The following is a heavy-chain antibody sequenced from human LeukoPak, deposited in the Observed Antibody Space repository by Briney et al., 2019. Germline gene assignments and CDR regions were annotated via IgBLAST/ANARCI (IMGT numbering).Heavy chain of an antibody. CDR1: GYTFTSYD. CDR2: MNPNSGNT. V-gene: IGHV1-8*01. Sequence: ASVKVSCKASGYTFTSYDINWVRQATGQGLEWMGWMNPNSGNTGYAQKFQGRVTMTRNTSISTAYMELSSLRSEDTAVYYCARARRVVSNYYYYYMDVWGKGTTVTVSS. D-gene: IGHD2-21*01. CDR3: ARARRVVSNYYYYYMDV. J-gene: IGHJ6*03.